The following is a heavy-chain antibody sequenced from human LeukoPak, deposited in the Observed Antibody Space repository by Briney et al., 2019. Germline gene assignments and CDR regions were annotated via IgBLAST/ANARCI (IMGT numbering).Heavy chain of an antibody. CDR3: ARVGGRGLDYYYMDV. D-gene: IGHD4-17*01. V-gene: IGHV1-8*03. J-gene: IGHJ6*03. CDR2: MNPNSGNT. Sequence: PGASVKVSCKAFGHSLTSYSMHWVRQAPGQGLEWMGWMNPNSGNTGYAQKFQGRVTITRNTSISTAYMELSSLRSEDTAVYYCARVGGRGLDYYYMDVWGKGTTVTVSS. CDR1: GHSLTSYS.